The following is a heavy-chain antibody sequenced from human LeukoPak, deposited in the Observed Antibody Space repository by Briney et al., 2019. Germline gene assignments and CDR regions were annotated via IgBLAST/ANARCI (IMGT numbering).Heavy chain of an antibody. D-gene: IGHD3-22*01. J-gene: IGHJ6*03. CDR3: ARGRQEVTMIVVVMPAVSYCLDV. CDR1: GGSFSGYY. V-gene: IGHV4-34*01. Sequence: PSETLSLTCAVYGGSFSGYYWTWIRQTPEKGLEWIGEMNPSGSTNYNPSLKSRVTISVDTSKNQFSLELSSVTAADTAVYYCARGRQEVTMIVVVMPAVSYCLDVWGKGTTVTVS. CDR2: MNPSGST.